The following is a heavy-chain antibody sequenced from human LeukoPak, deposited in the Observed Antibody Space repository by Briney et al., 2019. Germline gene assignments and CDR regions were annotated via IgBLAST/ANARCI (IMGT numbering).Heavy chain of an antibody. D-gene: IGHD1-26*01. CDR1: GFTFDDYA. J-gene: IGHJ6*03. CDR2: ISWNSGSI. Sequence: GRSLRLSCAASGFTFDDYAMHWVRQAPGKGLEWVSGISWNSGSIGYADSVKGRFTISGDNAKNSLYLQMNSLRTEDMALYYCAKAGGSYLYYYMDVWGKGTTVTVSS. CDR3: AKAGGSYLYYYMDV. V-gene: IGHV3-9*03.